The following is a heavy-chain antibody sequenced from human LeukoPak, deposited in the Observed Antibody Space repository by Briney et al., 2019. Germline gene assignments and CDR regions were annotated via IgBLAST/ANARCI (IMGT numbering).Heavy chain of an antibody. CDR3: ARDRWDYDSSGCFDY. V-gene: IGHV1-2*02. J-gene: IGHJ4*02. Sequence: MXWINPNSGGTNYAQKFQGRVTMTRDTSISTAYMELSRLRSDDTAVYYCARDRWDYDSSGCFDYWGQGTLVTVSS. D-gene: IGHD3-22*01. CDR2: INPNSGGT.